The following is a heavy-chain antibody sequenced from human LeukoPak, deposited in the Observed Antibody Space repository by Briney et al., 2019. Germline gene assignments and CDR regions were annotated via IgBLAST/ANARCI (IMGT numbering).Heavy chain of an antibody. Sequence: ASVKVSCKASGYTFTSYYMHWVRQAPGQGLEWMGIINPSGGSTSYAQKFQGKVTMTRDTSTSTVYMELSSLRSEDTAVYYCARDVGSPGPFDIWGQGTMVTVSS. CDR1: GYTFTSYY. CDR3: ARDVGSPGPFDI. CDR2: INPSGGST. J-gene: IGHJ3*02. D-gene: IGHD2-15*01. V-gene: IGHV1-46*01.